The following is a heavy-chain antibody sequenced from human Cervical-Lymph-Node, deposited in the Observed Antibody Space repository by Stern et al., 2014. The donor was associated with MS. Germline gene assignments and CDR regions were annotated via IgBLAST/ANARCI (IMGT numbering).Heavy chain of an antibody. CDR1: GGSISSSSYY. CDR3: ARSPPGGAFDI. V-gene: IGHV4-39*01. J-gene: IGHJ3*02. CDR2: IYYSGST. D-gene: IGHD1-14*01. Sequence: VQLVESGPGLVKPSETLSLTCTVSGGSISSSSYYWGWIRQPPGKGLEWIGSIYYSGSTYYNPSLKSRVTISVDTSKNQFSLKQSSVPAADTAVYYCARSPPGGAFDIWGQGTMVTVSS.